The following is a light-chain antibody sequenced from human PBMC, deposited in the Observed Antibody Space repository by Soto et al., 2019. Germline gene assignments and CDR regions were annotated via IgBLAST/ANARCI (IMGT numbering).Light chain of an antibody. CDR1: QSVSSN. Sequence: EIVMTQSPATLSVSPGERATLSCRASQSVSSNLAWYQQIPGQAPRLLIYSASTRATGIPARFSGSGSGTEFSLTISSLQSEDFAVYYCQHHNNWPSFGQGTKLEIK. V-gene: IGKV3-15*01. J-gene: IGKJ2*01. CDR3: QHHNNWPS. CDR2: SAS.